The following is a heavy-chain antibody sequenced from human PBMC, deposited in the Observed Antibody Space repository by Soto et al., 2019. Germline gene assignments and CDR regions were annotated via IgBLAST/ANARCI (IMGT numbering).Heavy chain of an antibody. J-gene: IGHJ4*02. Sequence: EVHLVESGGDLVQPGGSRRPSWAASGSPFSALWVQGVRQAPEKGLEWVAIIKQDGSEKYYVDSVTGRFTISRDNAKNSLYLQMSSLRAEDTAMYYCVGSRGWLFDYWGQGTLVTVSS. CDR3: VGSRGWLFDY. V-gene: IGHV3-7*05. CDR1: GSPFSALW. CDR2: IKQDGSEK. D-gene: IGHD6-19*01.